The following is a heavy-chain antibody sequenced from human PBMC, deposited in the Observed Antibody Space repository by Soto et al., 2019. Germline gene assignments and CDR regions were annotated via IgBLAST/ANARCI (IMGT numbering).Heavy chain of an antibody. Sequence: QITLNESGPTLVKPMQTLTLTCNFSGFSLDSTAVGVGWLRQPPGKALECLALIYWDGDKRYNPSLTNRVIITKDPSKNQLVLTMTDMAPADTGTYFCAHFILLGTFVRGGTVAYLGQGVLVTVSS. CDR2: IYWDGDK. D-gene: IGHD3-10*01. J-gene: IGHJ4*02. CDR3: AHFILLGTFVRGGTVAY. V-gene: IGHV2-5*02. CDR1: GFSLDSTAVG.